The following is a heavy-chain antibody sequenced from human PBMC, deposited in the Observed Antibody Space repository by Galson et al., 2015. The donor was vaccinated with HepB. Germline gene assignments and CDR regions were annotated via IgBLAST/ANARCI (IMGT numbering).Heavy chain of an antibody. D-gene: IGHD3-3*01. CDR2: ISYDGSIK. CDR1: GFTFSRYG. CDR3: AKNLDDFWSNYFLDY. Sequence: SLRLSCAASGFTFSRYGMHWVRQAPGKGLEWVAVISYDGSIKYYADSVKGRFTVSRDNSKNTLYLQMNSLRAEDTALYYCAKNLDDFWSNYFLDYWGQGTLVSVSS. J-gene: IGHJ4*02. V-gene: IGHV3-30*18.